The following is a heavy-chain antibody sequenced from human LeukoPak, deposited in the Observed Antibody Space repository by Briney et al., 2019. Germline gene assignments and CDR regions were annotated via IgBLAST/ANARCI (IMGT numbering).Heavy chain of an antibody. CDR2: INHSGST. V-gene: IGHV4-34*01. J-gene: IGHJ4*02. CDR1: GGPFSGYY. D-gene: IGHD3-9*01. CDR3: ARHGHFVWLSKIDY. Sequence: SETLSLTCAVYGGPFSGYYWSWTRQPPGKGLEWIGKINHSGSTNYNPSLKSRVTISVDTSKNQFSLKLSFVTAADTAVYYCARHGHFVWLSKIDYWGQGTLVTVSS.